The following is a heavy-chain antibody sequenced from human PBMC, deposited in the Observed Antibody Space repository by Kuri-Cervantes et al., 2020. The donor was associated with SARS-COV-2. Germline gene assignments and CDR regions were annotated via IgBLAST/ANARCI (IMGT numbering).Heavy chain of an antibody. D-gene: IGHD3-3*01. V-gene: IGHV4-39*07. CDR1: GGSISSYY. CDR2: IYHSGST. CDR3: ARAGYDFWSGYYWWFDY. J-gene: IGHJ4*02. Sequence: SETLSLTCTVSGGSISSYYWGWIRQPPGKGLEWIGSIYHSGSTYYNPSLKSRVTISVDTSKNQFSLKLSSVTAADTAVYYCARAGYDFWSGYYWWFDYWGQGTLVTVSS.